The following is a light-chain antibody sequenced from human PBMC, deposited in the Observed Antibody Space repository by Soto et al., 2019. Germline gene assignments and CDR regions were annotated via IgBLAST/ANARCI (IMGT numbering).Light chain of an antibody. CDR2: DAS. V-gene: IGKV1-5*01. Sequence: DIQMTQSPSTLPASVGDRVTITCRASQNIDDYLAWYQQKPGKAPKLLIYDASNLQSGVPSRFSGSGSGTEFTLIISSLQPDDFATYYCQQYNSYWMFGLGTKVDI. CDR3: QQYNSYWM. J-gene: IGKJ1*01. CDR1: QNIDDY.